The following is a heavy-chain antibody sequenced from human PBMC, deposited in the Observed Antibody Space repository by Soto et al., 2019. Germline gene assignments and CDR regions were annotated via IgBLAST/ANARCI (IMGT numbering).Heavy chain of an antibody. Sequence: GGSLRRSCEASGFDFRIYEMNWVRQAPGKGLEWLSYIGSTGSTIYDAAFVKGRFTLSRDDGKNSVYLQMNTLRAEDTAVYYCARRGYSGYDWGWYFDFWGQGTPVTVSS. D-gene: IGHD5-12*01. CDR1: GFDFRIYE. V-gene: IGHV3-48*03. CDR2: IGSTGSTI. J-gene: IGHJ4*02. CDR3: ARRGYSGYDWGWYFDF.